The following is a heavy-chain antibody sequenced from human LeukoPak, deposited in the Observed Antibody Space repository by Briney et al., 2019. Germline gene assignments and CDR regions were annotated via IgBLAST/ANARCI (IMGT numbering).Heavy chain of an antibody. Sequence: GGSLRLSCAASGFTFSSYSMNWVRQAPGKGLEWVSAISGSGGSTYYADSVKGRFTISRDNSKNTLYLQMNSLRAEDTAVYYCAKGGPELGPLVGATGEWLKDYYYMDAWGKGTTVTVSS. CDR1: GFTFSSYS. D-gene: IGHD1-26*01. J-gene: IGHJ6*03. CDR3: AKGGPELGPLVGATGEWLKDYYYMDA. CDR2: ISGSGGST. V-gene: IGHV3-23*01.